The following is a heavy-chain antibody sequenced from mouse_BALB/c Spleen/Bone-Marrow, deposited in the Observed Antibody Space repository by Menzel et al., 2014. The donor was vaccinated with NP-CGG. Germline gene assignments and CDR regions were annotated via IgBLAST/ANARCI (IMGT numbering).Heavy chain of an antibody. J-gene: IGHJ2*01. V-gene: IGHV1S41*01. D-gene: IGHD2-14*01. CDR3: AYYRYDVNY. CDR1: GYTFSSYW. CDR2: IAPGSGST. Sequence: DLVKPGASVKLSCKASGYTFSSYWINWIKQRPGLGLEWIGRIAPGSGSTYYNEMFKGKAILTVDTSPSTAYIQLSSLSSEDSAVYFCAYYRYDVNYWGQGTTLTVSS.